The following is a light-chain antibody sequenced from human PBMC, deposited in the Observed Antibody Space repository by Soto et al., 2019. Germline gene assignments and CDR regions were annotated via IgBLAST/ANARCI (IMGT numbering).Light chain of an antibody. J-gene: IGKJ2*01. CDR3: QKYNSAPKT. CDR1: QDISNY. V-gene: IGKV1-27*01. Sequence: DIQMTQSPSSLSASVGDRVTITCRASQDISNYLAWYQQKPGEVPKLLIYAASTLQKGVQSRFSGGGSGTLFTLTISSLQPDDVATYYCQKYNSAPKTFDRGTRLEIK. CDR2: AAS.